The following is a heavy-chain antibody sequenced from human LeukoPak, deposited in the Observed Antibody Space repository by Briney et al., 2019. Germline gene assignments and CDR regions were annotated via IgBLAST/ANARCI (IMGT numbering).Heavy chain of an antibody. D-gene: IGHD3-9*01. J-gene: IGHJ4*02. Sequence: GGSLRLSCAASGFTFSSYAMSWVRQAPGKGLEWVSAISGSGGSTYYADSVKGRFTISRDNSKNTLYLQMNSLRAEDTAVYYCAKPPRYFDGTTYYFDYWGQGTLVTVSS. V-gene: IGHV3-23*01. CDR2: ISGSGGST. CDR3: AKPPRYFDGTTYYFDY. CDR1: GFTFSSYA.